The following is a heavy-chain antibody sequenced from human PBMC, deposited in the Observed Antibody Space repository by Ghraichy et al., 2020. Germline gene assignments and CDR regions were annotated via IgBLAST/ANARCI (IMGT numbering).Heavy chain of an antibody. CDR1: GFTFSSYS. J-gene: IGHJ3*02. Sequence: GGSLRLSCAASGFTFSSYSMNWVRQAPGKGLEWVSSISSSSSYIYYADSVKGRFTISRDNAKNSLYLQMNSLRAEDTAVYYCARGVSGWGLYPLNDAFDIWGQGTMVTVSS. CDR3: ARGVSGWGLYPLNDAFDI. V-gene: IGHV3-21*01. D-gene: IGHD6-19*01. CDR2: ISSSSSYI.